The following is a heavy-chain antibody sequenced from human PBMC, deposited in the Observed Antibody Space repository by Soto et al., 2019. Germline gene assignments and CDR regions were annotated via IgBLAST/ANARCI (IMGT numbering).Heavy chain of an antibody. Sequence: QVQVVESGGGVVQPGRSLKLSCAASGFTFSNFGMHWVRQAPGKGLEWVAVIWHDGKEKYYADCAKGRSTISRDNSKNTLYLQMNSLRAEDTAVYYCARDPGQDEAKDYWGQGTLVTVSS. CDR2: IWHDGKEK. J-gene: IGHJ4*02. V-gene: IGHV3-33*01. CDR1: GFTFSNFG. CDR3: ARDPGQDEAKDY.